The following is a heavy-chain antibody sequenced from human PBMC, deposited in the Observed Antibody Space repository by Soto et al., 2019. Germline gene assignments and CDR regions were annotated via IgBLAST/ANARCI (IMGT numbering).Heavy chain of an antibody. J-gene: IGHJ4*02. CDR2: CTPSSSSI. CDR3: ARDAASSLAH. Sequence: EVQLVESGGGLVKPGGSLRLSCAASGFTFKLYTMHWVRQAPGKGLEWVSFCTPSSSSISYADSVEGRFTISRDNARNSLYLQIHTLRAEDTAVYYCARDAASSLAHWGQGTLVTVSS. V-gene: IGHV3-21*01. D-gene: IGHD3-16*01. CDR1: GFTFKLYT.